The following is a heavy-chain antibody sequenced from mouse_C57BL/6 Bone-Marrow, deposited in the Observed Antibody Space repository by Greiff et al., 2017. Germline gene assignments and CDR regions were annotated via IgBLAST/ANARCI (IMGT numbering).Heavy chain of an antibody. V-gene: IGHV1-19*01. CDR1: GYTFTDYY. Sequence: EVQLQESGPVLVKPGASVKMSCKASGYTFTDYYMNWVKQSHGKSLEWIGVINPYNGGTSYNQKFKGKATLTVDKSSSTAYMERNSLTSEDSAVYYCARRYDYDASYWYFDVWGTGTTVTVSS. CDR3: ARRYDYDASYWYFDV. CDR2: INPYNGGT. J-gene: IGHJ1*03. D-gene: IGHD2-4*01.